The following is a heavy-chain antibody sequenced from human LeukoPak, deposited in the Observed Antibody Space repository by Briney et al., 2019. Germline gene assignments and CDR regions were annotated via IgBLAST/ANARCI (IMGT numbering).Heavy chain of an antibody. D-gene: IGHD6-19*01. CDR3: AREEYSSGWPFDY. J-gene: IGHJ4*02. V-gene: IGHV3-48*01. CDR2: ISSSSSTI. CDR1: GFTFSSYS. Sequence: QSGGSLRLSCAASGFTFSSYSMNWVRQAPGKGLEWVSYISSSSSTIYYADSVKGRFTISRDNAKNSLYLQMNSLRAEDTAVYYCAREEYSSGWPFDYWGQGTLVTVSS.